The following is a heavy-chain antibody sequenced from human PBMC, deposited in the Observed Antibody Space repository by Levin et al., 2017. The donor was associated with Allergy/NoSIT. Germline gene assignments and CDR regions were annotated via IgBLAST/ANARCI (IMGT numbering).Heavy chain of an antibody. D-gene: IGHD6-19*01. CDR2: LYSGGSI. J-gene: IGHJ4*02. CDR3: ARRAVGSGCIDC. V-gene: IGHV3-66*01. Sequence: GESLKISCAASGIIVSSNYMTWVRQAPGKGLEWVSALYSGGSIYYADSVKGRFIISRDISKNTLYLQMNSLRAEDTAVYYCARRAVGSGCIDCWGQGTLVTVSS. CDR1: GIIVSSNY.